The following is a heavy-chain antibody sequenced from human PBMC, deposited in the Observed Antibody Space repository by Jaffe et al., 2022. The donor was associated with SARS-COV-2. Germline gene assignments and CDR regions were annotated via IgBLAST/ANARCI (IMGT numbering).Heavy chain of an antibody. CDR3: ARGRRFDP. Sequence: QVQLQQWGAGLLKPSETLSLTCAVYGGSFSTYYWTWIRQSPGKGLEWIGEINQSGNTNYNPSLKSRVTISVDTSKTQFSLKLTSVTAADTAVYYCARGRRFDPWGQGTLVTVSS. CDR2: INQSGNT. V-gene: IGHV4-34*01. J-gene: IGHJ5*02. CDR1: GGSFSTYY.